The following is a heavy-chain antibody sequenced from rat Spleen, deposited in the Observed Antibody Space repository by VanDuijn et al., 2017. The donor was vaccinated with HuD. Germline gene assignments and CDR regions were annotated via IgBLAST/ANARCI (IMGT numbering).Heavy chain of an antibody. V-gene: IGHV2-72*01. CDR2: IWAGGST. D-gene: IGHD1-11*01. CDR3: ARHPNYGNSYWYFDF. Sequence: QVQLKESGPGLMQPSETLSLTCTVSGFSLTSNGVGWVRQPLGKGLVWMGTIWAGGSTNYNSAVQSRLSISRDTSKSQVFLKMNSLQPEDTGTYYCARHPNYGNSYWYFDFWGPGTMVTVSS. CDR1: GFSLTSNG. J-gene: IGHJ1*01.